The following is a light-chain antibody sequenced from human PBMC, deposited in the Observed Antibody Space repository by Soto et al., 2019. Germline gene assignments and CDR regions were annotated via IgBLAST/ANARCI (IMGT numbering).Light chain of an antibody. CDR2: LGS. J-gene: IGKJ4*01. V-gene: IGKV2-28*01. CDR1: QSLLHSDGYNY. CDR3: MQALQTPLT. Sequence: DIVMTQSPLSQPVTPGEPASISCRSSQSLLHSDGYNYLDWFLQRPGQSPQLLIYLGSSRASGVPDRFSGSGSGTDFTLKISRVEAEDVGVYYCMQALQTPLTFGGGTKVDIK.